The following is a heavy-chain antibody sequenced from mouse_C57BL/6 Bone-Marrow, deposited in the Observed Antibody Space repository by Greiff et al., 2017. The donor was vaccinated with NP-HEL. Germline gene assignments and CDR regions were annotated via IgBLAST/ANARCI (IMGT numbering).Heavy chain of an antibody. CDR3: ANDGSCYAMDY. D-gene: IGHD1-1*01. CDR1: GYTFTSYW. CDR2: IYPGSGST. V-gene: IGHV1-55*01. Sequence: VQLQQPGAELVKPGASVKMSCKASGYTFTSYWINWVKQRPGQGLEWIGDIYPGSGSTNYNEKFKSKATLTVDTSSSTAYMQLSILTSEDTAVDYGANDGSCYAMDYWGQGTSVTVSS. J-gene: IGHJ4*01.